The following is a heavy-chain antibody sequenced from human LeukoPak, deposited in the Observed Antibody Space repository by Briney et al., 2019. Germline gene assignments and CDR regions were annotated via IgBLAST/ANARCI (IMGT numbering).Heavy chain of an antibody. D-gene: IGHD6-13*01. J-gene: IGHJ5*02. CDR1: GYTFTSYY. Sequence: ASVKVSCKASGYTFTSYYMHWVRQAPGQGLEWMGWISAYNGNTNYAQKLQGRVTMTTDTSTSTAYMELRSLRSDDTAVYYCARGSSSWDNWFDPWGQGTLVTVSS. CDR3: ARGSSSWDNWFDP. CDR2: ISAYNGNT. V-gene: IGHV1-18*04.